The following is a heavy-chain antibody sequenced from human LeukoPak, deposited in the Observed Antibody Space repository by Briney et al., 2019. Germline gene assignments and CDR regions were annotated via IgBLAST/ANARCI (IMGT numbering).Heavy chain of an antibody. CDR2: IYSGGST. V-gene: IGHV3-66*02. Sequence: PGGSLRLSCAASGFTVSSNYMSWVRQAPGKGLEWVSVIYSGGSTYYADSVKGRFTISRDNSKNTLYLQMNSLRAEDTAVYYCAGQAERFGTPTDVWGKGTTVTVSS. J-gene: IGHJ6*04. CDR3: AGQAERFGTPTDV. D-gene: IGHD3-10*01. CDR1: GFTVSSNY.